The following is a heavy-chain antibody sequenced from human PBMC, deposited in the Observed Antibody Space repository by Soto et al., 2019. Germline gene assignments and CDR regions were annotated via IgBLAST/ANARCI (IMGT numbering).Heavy chain of an antibody. CDR1: GGSISSGSFY. CDR3: ARHWEQWLGYIDY. J-gene: IGHJ4*02. D-gene: IGHD6-19*01. V-gene: IGHV4-39*01. CDR2: IYYTRNT. Sequence: QLQLQESGPGLVKPSETLSLTCTVSGGSISSGSFYWGWIRQPPGKGLEWIGSIYYTRNTYYNPSLKSRVTISVDSSKNQCALKLSSVTAADTAVYYCARHWEQWLGYIDYWGQGTLVAVSS.